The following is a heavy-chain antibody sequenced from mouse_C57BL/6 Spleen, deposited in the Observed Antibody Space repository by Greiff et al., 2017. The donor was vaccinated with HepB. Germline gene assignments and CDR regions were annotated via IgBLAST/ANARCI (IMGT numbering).Heavy chain of an antibody. D-gene: IGHD1-1*01. J-gene: IGHJ1*03. V-gene: IGHV1-69*01. Sequence: QVQLQQSGAELVMPGASVKLSCKASGYTFTSYWMHWVKQRPGQGLEWIGVIDPSDSYTNYNQKFKGKATLTVDTSSSTAYMQLSSLTSEDSAVYYCARATTVVEGYFDVWGTGTTVTVSS. CDR1: GYTFTSYW. CDR3: ARATTVVEGYFDV. CDR2: IDPSDSYT.